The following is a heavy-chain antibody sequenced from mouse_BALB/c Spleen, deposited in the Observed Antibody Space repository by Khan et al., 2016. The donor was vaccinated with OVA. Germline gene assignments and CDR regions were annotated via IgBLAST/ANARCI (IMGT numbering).Heavy chain of an antibody. CDR1: GFTFSNYW. J-gene: IGHJ2*01. V-gene: IGHV6-6*02. CDR2: IRLKSDDYVT. CDR3: WILL. Sequence: EVKLEVSGGGLVQPGGSMKLSCVVSGFTFSNYWMNWVRQSPEKGLEWVAEIRLKSDDYVTHYAESVKGRFTNQREDYKSSVYMQMNNLRAEDTGIYYGWILLWGQGTTLTVSS.